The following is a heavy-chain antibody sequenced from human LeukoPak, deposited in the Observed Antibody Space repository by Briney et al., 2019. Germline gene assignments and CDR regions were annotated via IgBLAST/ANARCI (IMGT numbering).Heavy chain of an antibody. CDR3: ARYDILTGYYHAEYFQH. CDR1: GGSISSYY. Sequence: SETLSLTCTVSGGSISSYYWSWIRQPPGKGLEWIGYIYYSGSTNYNPSLKSRVTISVDTSKNQFSLKLSSVTAADTAVYYSARYDILTGYYHAEYFQHWGQGTLVTVSS. V-gene: IGHV4-59*01. CDR2: IYYSGST. D-gene: IGHD3-9*01. J-gene: IGHJ1*01.